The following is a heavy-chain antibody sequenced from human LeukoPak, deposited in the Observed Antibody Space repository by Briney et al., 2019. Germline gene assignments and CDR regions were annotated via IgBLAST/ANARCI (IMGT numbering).Heavy chain of an antibody. CDR2: ISSGSGTI. Sequence: GGSLRLSCAASGFTFSSYSMNWVRQAPGEGLEDVSYISSGSGTIYYADSVKGRFNISRDNFKNTLYLQMNSLRAEDTAVYYCAKAGDYADYWGQGTLVTVSS. J-gene: IGHJ4*02. CDR1: GFTFSSYS. V-gene: IGHV3-48*01. D-gene: IGHD3-10*01. CDR3: AKAGDYADY.